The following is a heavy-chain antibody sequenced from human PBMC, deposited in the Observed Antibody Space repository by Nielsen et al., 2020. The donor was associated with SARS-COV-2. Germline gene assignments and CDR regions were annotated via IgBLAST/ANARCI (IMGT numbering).Heavy chain of an antibody. CDR3: ARDAQSYGDSGFDY. D-gene: IGHD4-17*01. CDR1: GFTFSDYC. J-gene: IGHJ4*02. Sequence: GESLKISCAASGFTFSDYCMSWIRQAPGKGLEWVSYISSSGSTIYYADSVKGRFTISRDNAKNSLYLQMNSLRAEDTAVYYCARDAQSYGDSGFDYWGQGTLVTVSS. V-gene: IGHV3-11*04. CDR2: ISSSGSTI.